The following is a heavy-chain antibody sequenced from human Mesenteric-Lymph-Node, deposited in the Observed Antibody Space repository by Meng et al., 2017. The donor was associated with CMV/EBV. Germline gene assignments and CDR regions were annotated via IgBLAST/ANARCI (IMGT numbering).Heavy chain of an antibody. CDR3: ARDFVGGRLLYYFDY. J-gene: IGHJ4*02. CDR1: GFTVSSNY. V-gene: IGHV3-21*01. D-gene: IGHD2-15*01. Sequence: GGSLRLSCAASGFTVSSNYMSWVRQAPGKGLEWVSSISSSSSYIYYADSVKGRFTISRDNAKNSLYLQMNSLRAEDTAVYYCARDFVGGRLLYYFDYWGQGTLVTVSS. CDR2: ISSSSSYI.